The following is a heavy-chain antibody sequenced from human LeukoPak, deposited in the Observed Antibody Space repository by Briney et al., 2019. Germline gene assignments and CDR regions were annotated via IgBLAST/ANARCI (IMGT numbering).Heavy chain of an antibody. CDR2: INPNSGGA. V-gene: IGHV1-2*06. CDR1: GYTFTGYY. CDR3: ARGPSGYCSGGSCYLVDY. Sequence: ASVKVSCKASGYTFTGYYMHWVRQAPGQGLEWMGRINPNSGGANYAQKFQGRVTMTRDTSISTAYMELSRLRSDDTAVYYCARGPSGYCSGGSCYLVDYWGQGTLVTVSS. D-gene: IGHD2-15*01. J-gene: IGHJ4*02.